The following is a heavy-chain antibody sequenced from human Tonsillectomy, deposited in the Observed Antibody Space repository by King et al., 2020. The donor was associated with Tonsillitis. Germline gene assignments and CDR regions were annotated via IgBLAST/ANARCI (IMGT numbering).Heavy chain of an antibody. CDR1: GYTFTVYY. D-gene: IGHD6-19*01. V-gene: IGHV1-2*02. CDR3: ARGYSSGWSAEFFQH. J-gene: IGHJ1*01. Sequence: VQLVESGAEVKKPGASVKVPCKASGYTFTVYYMHWVRQAPAQGLEWMGWINPNSGGTKYAQKFLGRVTMTWDTSISTAYMEVSSLRSDDTAVYYCARGYSSGWSAEFFQHWGQGTLVTVSS. CDR2: INPNSGGT.